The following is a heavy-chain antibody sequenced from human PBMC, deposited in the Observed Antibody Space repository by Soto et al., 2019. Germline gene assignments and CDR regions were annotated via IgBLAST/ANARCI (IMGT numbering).Heavy chain of an antibody. J-gene: IGHJ4*02. CDR3: ARAVNDFWSGFSYYFDY. V-gene: IGHV4-59*01. Sequence: WTWIRQAPGKGLEWIAYIHYSGVTKYNPSLKSRVTISIDTSRDQFSLKLNSVTAADTAVYYCARAVNDFWSGFSYYFDYWGQGTLVTVSS. CDR2: IHYSGVT. D-gene: IGHD3-3*01.